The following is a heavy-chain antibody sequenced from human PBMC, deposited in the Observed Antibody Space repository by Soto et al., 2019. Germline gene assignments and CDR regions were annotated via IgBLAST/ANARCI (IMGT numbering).Heavy chain of an antibody. V-gene: IGHV4-4*02. J-gene: IGHJ4*02. CDR3: ATLPPRIELAVLPIPT. D-gene: IGHD2-2*02. CDR2: IYHSGST. CDR1: GGSISSTNW. Sequence: QVQLQESGPGLVKPSGTLSLTCAVSGGSISSTNWWSWVRQSPGKGLEWIGEIYHSGSTNYNPSLRSRVTISVDKSNHQFSLKIRSVTAADTAMYYCATLPPRIELAVLPIPTWGQGTLVTVTS.